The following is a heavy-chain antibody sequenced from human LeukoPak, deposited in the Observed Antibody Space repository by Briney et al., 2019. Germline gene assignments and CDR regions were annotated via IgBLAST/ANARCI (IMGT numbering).Heavy chain of an antibody. Sequence: GGSLRLSCAASGFTFSSYWMSWVRQAPGKGLEWVANIKQDGSEKYYVDSVKGRFTISRDNAKNSLYLQMNSLGAEDTAVYYCARETPRRGETRDGYRWGQGTLVTVSS. CDR1: GFTFSSYW. J-gene: IGHJ4*02. D-gene: IGHD5-24*01. CDR3: ARETPRRGETRDGYR. V-gene: IGHV3-7*01. CDR2: IKQDGSEK.